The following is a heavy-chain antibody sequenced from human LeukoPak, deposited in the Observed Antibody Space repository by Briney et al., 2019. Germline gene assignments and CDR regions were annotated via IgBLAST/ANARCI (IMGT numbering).Heavy chain of an antibody. V-gene: IGHV3-9*01. J-gene: IGHJ6*03. Sequence: GRSLRLSCAASGFTFDDYAMHWVRQAPGEGLEWVSGISWNSGSIGYADSVKGRFTISRDNAKNSLYLQMNSLRAEDTALYYCAKGNEDSSGYRYYMDVWGKGTTVTVSS. D-gene: IGHD3-22*01. CDR1: GFTFDDYA. CDR3: AKGNEDSSGYRYYMDV. CDR2: ISWNSGSI.